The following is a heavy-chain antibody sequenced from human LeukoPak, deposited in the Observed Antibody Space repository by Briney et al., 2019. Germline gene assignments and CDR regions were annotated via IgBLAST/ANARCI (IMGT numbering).Heavy chain of an antibody. CDR3: GKEGGA. Sequence: GGSLRLSCAASGFRFSDFTMTWVRQAPGKGPEWVSAVGGRGGSTYYADSLGGRFTISRDNSKDMLYLQMNSLKVEDTATYYCGKEGGAWGQGTKVTVSS. V-gene: IGHV3-23*01. CDR2: VGGRGGST. CDR1: GFRFSDFT. D-gene: IGHD3-16*01. J-gene: IGHJ5*02.